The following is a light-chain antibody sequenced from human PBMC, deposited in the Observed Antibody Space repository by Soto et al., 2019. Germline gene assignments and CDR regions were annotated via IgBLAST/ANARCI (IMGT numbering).Light chain of an antibody. CDR2: EGS. CDR1: SSDVGSYNF. Sequence: QSALTQPASVSGSPGQSITISCTGTSSDVGSYNFVSWYQQHPGKAPKLMIYEGSKRPSGVSNRFSGSKSGNTASLTISGLQPEDEADYYCCSYAGSSTHAVFGGGTQLTVL. V-gene: IGLV2-23*01. CDR3: CSYAGSSTHAV. J-gene: IGLJ7*01.